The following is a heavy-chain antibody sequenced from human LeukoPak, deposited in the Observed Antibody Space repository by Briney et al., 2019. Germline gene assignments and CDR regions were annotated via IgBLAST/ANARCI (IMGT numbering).Heavy chain of an antibody. CDR3: AKERGLGCASCYSNWFDP. D-gene: IGHD2-2*01. V-gene: IGHV3-23*01. J-gene: IGHJ5*02. CDR2: ISGSGGST. CDR1: GFTFSSYA. Sequence: PGGSLRLSCAASGFTFSSYAMSWVRQAPGKGLEWVSAISGSGGSTYYADSVKGRFTISRDNSKNTLYLQMNSLRAEDTAVYYCAKERGLGCASCYSNWFDPWGQGTLVTVSS.